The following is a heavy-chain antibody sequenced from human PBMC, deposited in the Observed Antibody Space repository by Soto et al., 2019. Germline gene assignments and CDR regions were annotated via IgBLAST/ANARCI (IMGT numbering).Heavy chain of an antibody. CDR3: ARDVTLAGFDV. V-gene: IGHV4-34*01. CDR2: INHSGST. D-gene: IGHD3-16*01. CDR1: GGSFSGYY. Sequence: PSETLSLTCAVYGGSFSGYYWSWIRQPPGKGLEWIGEINHSGSTNYNPSLKSRVTISVDTSKNQFSLKLSSVTAADTAVYYCARDVTLAGFDVWGKGTTVTVSS. J-gene: IGHJ6*04.